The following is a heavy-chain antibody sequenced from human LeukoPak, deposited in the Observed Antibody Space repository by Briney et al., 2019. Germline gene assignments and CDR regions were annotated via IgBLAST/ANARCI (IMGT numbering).Heavy chain of an antibody. CDR2: IKQDGSEK. Sequence: PGGSLRLSCAASGFTFSSYWMSWVRQAPGKGLEWVANIKQDGSEKYYVDSVKGRFIISRDNARNSLFLQMFSLRVEDTAVYYCAREQTRGGDLDYWGQGAQITVSS. J-gene: IGHJ4*02. CDR1: GFTFSSYW. CDR3: AREQTRGGDLDY. V-gene: IGHV3-7*01. D-gene: IGHD2-21*02.